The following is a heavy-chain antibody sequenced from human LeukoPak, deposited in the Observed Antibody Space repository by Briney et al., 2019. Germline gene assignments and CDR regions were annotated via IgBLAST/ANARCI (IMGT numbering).Heavy chain of an antibody. V-gene: IGHV4-30-4*01. D-gene: IGHD6-19*01. CDR2: IYYSGST. Sequence: SETLSLTCTVSGGSISSGDYYWSWIRQPPGKGLEWIGYIYYSGSTYYNPSLKSRVTISVDTSKNQFSLKLSSVTAADTAVYYCASSYSSGWTYYFDYWGQGTLDTVSS. CDR3: ASSYSSGWTYYFDY. J-gene: IGHJ4*02. CDR1: GGSISSGDYY.